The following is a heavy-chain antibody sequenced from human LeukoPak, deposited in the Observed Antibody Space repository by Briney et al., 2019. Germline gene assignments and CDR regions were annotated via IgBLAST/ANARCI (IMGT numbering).Heavy chain of an antibody. V-gene: IGHV1-2*02. J-gene: IGHJ5*02. D-gene: IGHD2-2*01. CDR2: INPNSGGT. CDR1: GYTFTGYY. Sequence: ASVKVSCKASGYTFTGYYMHWMRQAPGQGLEWMGWINPNSGGTNYAQKFQGRVTMTRDTSTSTVYMELSRLRSDDTAVYYCAREGWKYQLPTWGQGTLVTVSS. CDR3: AREGWKYQLPT.